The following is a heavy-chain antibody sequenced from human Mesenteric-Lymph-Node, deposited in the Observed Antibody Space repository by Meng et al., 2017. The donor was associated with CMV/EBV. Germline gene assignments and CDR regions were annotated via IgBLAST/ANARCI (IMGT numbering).Heavy chain of an antibody. D-gene: IGHD3-9*01. J-gene: IGHJ4*02. Sequence: ASVKVSCKASGYTFTSYDINWVRQATGQGLEWMGWMNPNSGNTGYAQKFQGRVTMTRNTSISTAYMEVSSLRSEDTAVYYCARDGYDILTGYYVYFDYWGQGTLVTVSS. V-gene: IGHV1-8*01. CDR2: MNPNSGNT. CDR1: GYTFTSYD. CDR3: ARDGYDILTGYYVYFDY.